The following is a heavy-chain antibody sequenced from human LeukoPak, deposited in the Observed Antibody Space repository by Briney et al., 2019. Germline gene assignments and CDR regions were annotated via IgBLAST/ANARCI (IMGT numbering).Heavy chain of an antibody. D-gene: IGHD3-10*01. V-gene: IGHV3-7*01. CDR1: GFTFSRYW. J-gene: IGHJ4*02. CDR2: IKNDGSEE. CDR3: ARAIRGSAVDTGDR. Sequence: GGSLRLSCAASGFTFSRYWMRWVRQAPGKGLEGVANIKNDGSEEYYVDSVKGRFTISRDNARNSLFLQMNSPTVEDTAVYYRARAIRGSAVDTGDRWGQGTLVTVSS.